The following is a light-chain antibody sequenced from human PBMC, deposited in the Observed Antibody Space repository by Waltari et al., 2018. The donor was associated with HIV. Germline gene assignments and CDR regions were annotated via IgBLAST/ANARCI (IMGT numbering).Light chain of an antibody. CDR2: DTS. CDR3: QQYNNWPRT. V-gene: IGKV3-15*01. J-gene: IGKJ1*01. CDR1: QSVSSN. Sequence: EIVMTQSPATLSVSPGERATLSCRASQSVSSNLAGYQQKPGQAPRLLIYDTSTRATGIPARCSGSGSGTEFTLTISSLQSEDFAVYYCQQYNNWPRTFGQGTKVEIK.